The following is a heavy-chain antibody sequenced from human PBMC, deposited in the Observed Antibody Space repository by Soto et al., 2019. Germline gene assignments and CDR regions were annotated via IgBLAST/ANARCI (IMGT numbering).Heavy chain of an antibody. Sequence: QVQLVQSGAEVQKPGASVKVSCKASGGPFSSYALSWVRQAPGQGLEWVGGIITIFGTANYAQKFPGRVTITADASTSKAYMELSSLRTEDPAVHYFARGVASYRDGIDVLGQGTTVTVSS. CDR1: GGPFSSYA. J-gene: IGHJ6*02. D-gene: IGHD2-15*01. CDR2: IITIFGTA. V-gene: IGHV1-69*01. CDR3: ARGVASYRDGIDV.